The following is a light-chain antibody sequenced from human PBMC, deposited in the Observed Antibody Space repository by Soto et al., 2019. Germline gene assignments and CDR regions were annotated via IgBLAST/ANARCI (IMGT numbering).Light chain of an antibody. CDR3: QQYKTYWT. CDR1: QSVSSW. Sequence: DIQMTQSPSTLSASVGDRFTITFRASQSVSSWLAWFQQKPGKAPKLLIYKASNLQSGVSSRFSGGGSGTEFTLTISSLQPDDFATYYCQQYKTYWTFGPGTKVDIK. CDR2: KAS. V-gene: IGKV1-5*03. J-gene: IGKJ1*01.